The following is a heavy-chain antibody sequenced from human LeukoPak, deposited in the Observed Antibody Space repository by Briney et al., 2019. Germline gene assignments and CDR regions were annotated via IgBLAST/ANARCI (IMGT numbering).Heavy chain of an antibody. D-gene: IGHD3-3*01. V-gene: IGHV5-51*03. J-gene: IGHJ5*02. CDR2: IYPGDSDT. CDR1: GYSFTSYW. Sequence: KPGESLRISCKGSGYSFTSYWIGWVRQMPGKGLEWMGIIYPGDSDTRYSPSFQGQVTISADKSISTAYLQWSSLKASDTAMYYCARAGRYDFWSGYYVNWFDPWGQGTLVTVSS. CDR3: ARAGRYDFWSGYYVNWFDP.